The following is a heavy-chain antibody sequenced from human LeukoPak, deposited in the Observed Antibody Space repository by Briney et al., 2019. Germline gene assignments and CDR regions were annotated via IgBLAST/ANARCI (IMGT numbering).Heavy chain of an antibody. CDR2: IYTSGST. CDR3: AALYDFWSGQIDY. CDR1: GGSISSGSYY. Sequence: PSQTLSLTCTVSGGSISSGSYYWSWIRQPAGKGLEWIGRIYTSGSTNYNPSLKSRVTISVDTSKNQFSLKLSSVTAADTAVYYCAALYDFWSGQIDYWGQGTLVTVSS. D-gene: IGHD3-3*01. V-gene: IGHV4-61*02. J-gene: IGHJ4*02.